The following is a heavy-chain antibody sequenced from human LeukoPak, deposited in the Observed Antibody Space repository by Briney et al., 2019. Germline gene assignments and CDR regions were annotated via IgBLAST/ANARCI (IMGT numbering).Heavy chain of an antibody. J-gene: IGHJ4*02. CDR1: GYTFTSYG. CDR3: ARDNGPGYDILTGYYRGFDY. CDR2: INAYNGNT. Sequence: AAVKVSCKASGYTFTSYGISGVRQPPAQGLAWMGWINAYNGNTNYAQKLQGRITMTTDTSTSTAYMELRSLRTDDTAVYYCARDNGPGYDILTGYYRGFDYWGEGTLVTVSS. V-gene: IGHV1-18*01. D-gene: IGHD3-9*01.